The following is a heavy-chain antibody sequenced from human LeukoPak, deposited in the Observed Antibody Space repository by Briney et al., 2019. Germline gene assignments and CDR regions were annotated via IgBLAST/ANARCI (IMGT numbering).Heavy chain of an antibody. CDR2: IYTSGST. CDR1: GGSISSGSYY. CDR3: ARERVGSSYYMDV. Sequence: PSETLSLTCTVSGGSISSGSYYWSWIRQPAGKGLEWIGRIYTSGSTNYNPSLKSRVTISVDTSKNQFSLKLSSVTAADTAVCYCARERVGSSYYMDVWGKGTTVTISS. J-gene: IGHJ6*03. V-gene: IGHV4-61*02.